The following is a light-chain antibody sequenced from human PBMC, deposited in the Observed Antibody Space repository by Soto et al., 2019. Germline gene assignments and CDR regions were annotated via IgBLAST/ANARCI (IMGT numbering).Light chain of an antibody. CDR1: SSDVGAYNC. V-gene: IGLV2-11*01. CDR2: DVS. CDR3: CSYAGSYTHVV. J-gene: IGLJ2*01. Sequence: QSALTQPRSVSGSPGQSVTISCTGTSSDVGAYNCVSWYQQHPGKAPELMIYDVSKRPSGVPDRFSGSKSGNTASLTISGLQAEDEADYYCCSYAGSYTHVVFGGGTKLTVL.